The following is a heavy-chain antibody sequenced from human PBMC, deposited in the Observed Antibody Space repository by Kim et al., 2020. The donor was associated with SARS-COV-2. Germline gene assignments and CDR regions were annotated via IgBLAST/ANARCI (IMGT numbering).Heavy chain of an antibody. CDR2: FSYNGNT. J-gene: IGHJ4*02. CDR3: ARRKLPGVPRP. V-gene: IGHV4-39*01. Sequence: SETLSLTCTVSGGSINSFTDYWGWIRQPPGKGLEWIGSFSYNGNTYYNPSLKSRVSISADASKNQFSLILSSVTAADTATYYCARRKLPGVPRPGGPGTL. CDR1: GGSINSFTDY. D-gene: IGHD2-2*01.